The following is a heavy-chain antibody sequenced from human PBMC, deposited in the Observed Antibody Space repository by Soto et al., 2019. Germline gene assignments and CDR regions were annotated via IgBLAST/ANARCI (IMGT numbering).Heavy chain of an antibody. J-gene: IGHJ6*02. CDR3: ARGGTEYSQPFDPSSHGNYGMDV. Sequence: ASVKVSCKASGYTFTGYYMHWVRQAPGQGLEWMGWINPNSGGTNYAQKFQGWVTMTRDTSISTAYMELSRLRSDDTAVYYCARGGTEYSQPFDPSSHGNYGMDVWGQGTTVTVSS. CDR1: GYTFTGYY. D-gene: IGHD5-12*01. V-gene: IGHV1-2*04. CDR2: INPNSGGT.